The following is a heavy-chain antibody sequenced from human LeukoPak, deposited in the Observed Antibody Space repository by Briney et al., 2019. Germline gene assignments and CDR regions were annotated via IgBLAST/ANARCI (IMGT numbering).Heavy chain of an antibody. CDR2: VSNDAYNK. V-gene: IGHV3-30*04. CDR3: ARDWGYYYDSSGLYGMDV. D-gene: IGHD3-22*01. J-gene: IGHJ6*02. CDR1: GFSFKTYA. Sequence: GGSLRLSCAVSGFSFKTYAMHWVRQAPGKGLEWVAVVSNDAYNKYYADSVKGQFTISRDNSKNTLYLQMNSLRGEDTAVYYCARDWGYYYDSSGLYGMDVWGQGTTVTVSS.